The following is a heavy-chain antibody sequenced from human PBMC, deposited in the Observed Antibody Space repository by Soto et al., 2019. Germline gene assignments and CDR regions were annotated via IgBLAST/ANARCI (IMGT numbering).Heavy chain of an antibody. Sequence: SVKVSCKASGFTFTSSAVQWVRQARGQRLEWIGWIVVGSGNTNYAQKFQERVTITRDMSTSTAYMELSSLRSEDTAVYYCAALNYYDSSGYDFSVDYWGQGTLVTVSS. J-gene: IGHJ4*02. V-gene: IGHV1-58*01. CDR2: IVVGSGNT. D-gene: IGHD3-22*01. CDR3: AALNYYDSSGYDFSVDY. CDR1: GFTFTSSA.